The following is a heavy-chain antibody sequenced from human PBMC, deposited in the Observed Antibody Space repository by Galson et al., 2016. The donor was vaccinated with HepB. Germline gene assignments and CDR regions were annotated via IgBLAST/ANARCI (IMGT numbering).Heavy chain of an antibody. CDR1: GGSIFGGNFY. CDR3: ARAPSLSSHKWGFDY. J-gene: IGHJ4*02. V-gene: IGHV4-31*03. D-gene: IGHD6-13*01. CDR2: IYYSGNT. Sequence: TLSLTCTVSGGSIFGGNFYWSWIRQHPGKGLEWIGFIYYSGNTYYNPSLKSRVIVSIDTSKNQFSLNLSSLTAADTAVYYCARAPSLSSHKWGFDYWGQGTLVSVSS.